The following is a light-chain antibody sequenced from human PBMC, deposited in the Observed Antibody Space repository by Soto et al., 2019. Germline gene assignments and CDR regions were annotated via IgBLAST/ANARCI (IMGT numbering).Light chain of an antibody. V-gene: IGLV1-40*01. CDR3: ISYTATNTRVL. J-gene: IGLJ2*01. Sequence: QSVLTQPPSVSGAPGQRVTISCTGSSSNIGAGYDVHWYKQLPGTAPKLIIYEVTNRPSGVSNRFSGSKSGNTASLTISGLQAEDEADYYCISYTATNTRVLFGAGTKLTVL. CDR2: EVT. CDR1: SSNIGAGYD.